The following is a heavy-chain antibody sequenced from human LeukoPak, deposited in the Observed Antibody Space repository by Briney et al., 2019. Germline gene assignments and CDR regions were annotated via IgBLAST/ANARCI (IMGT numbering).Heavy chain of an antibody. J-gene: IGHJ4*02. CDR1: GGSISTYY. D-gene: IGHD3-10*01. V-gene: IGHV4-59*01. CDR2: IYYSGST. CDR3: ARGALLWFGDKMEYYFDY. Sequence: SETLSLTCTVSGGSISTYYWSWIRQPPGKGLEWIGYIYYSGSTNYNPSLKSRVSISVDTSKNQFSLKLTSMTAADTAVYYCARGALLWFGDKMEYYFDYWGQGTLLTVSS.